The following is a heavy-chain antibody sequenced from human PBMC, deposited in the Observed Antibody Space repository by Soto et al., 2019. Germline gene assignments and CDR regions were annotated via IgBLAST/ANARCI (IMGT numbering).Heavy chain of an antibody. Sequence: EVQLLESGGGLVQPGGYLTLSFAASGFTFSSYAMTWVRQAPGKGLEWVSGVSGGGGVSTYYADSVKGRFTTSRDNSMNTMYLQMNRRRAEDTAVEYCAKDEISMVRGVNNWFDPWGQGTLVTVSS. CDR1: GFTFSSYA. V-gene: IGHV3-23*01. D-gene: IGHD3-10*01. CDR2: VSGGGGVST. CDR3: AKDEISMVRGVNNWFDP. J-gene: IGHJ5*02.